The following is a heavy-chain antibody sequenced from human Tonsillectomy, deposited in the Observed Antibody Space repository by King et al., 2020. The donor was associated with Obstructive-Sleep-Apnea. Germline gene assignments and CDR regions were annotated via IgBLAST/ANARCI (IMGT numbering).Heavy chain of an antibody. D-gene: IGHD3-22*01. CDR1: GFTFDDYA. CDR3: AKDVDISGSYYGVFDY. V-gene: IGHV3-9*01. CDR2: ISWNSGKI. Sequence: VQLVESGGGLVQPARSLRLSCAASGFTFDDYAMHWVRQAPGKGLEWVSGISWNSGKIGYADSVKGRFTISRDNAKNSLYLQMNSLRTEDTALYYCAKDVDISGSYYGVFDYWGQGTLVTVSS. J-gene: IGHJ4*02.